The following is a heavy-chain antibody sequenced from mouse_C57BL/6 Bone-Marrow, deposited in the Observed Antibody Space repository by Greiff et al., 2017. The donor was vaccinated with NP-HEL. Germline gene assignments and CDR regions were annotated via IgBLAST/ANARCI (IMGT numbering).Heavy chain of an antibody. D-gene: IGHD1-1*01. CDR1: GYTFTSYW. Sequence: QVQLQQSGAELVKPGASVKLSCKASGYTFTSYWMHWVKQRPGQGLEWIGMIHPNSGSTNYNEKFKSKATLTVDKSSSTAYMQLSSLTSEDSAVYYCARSYYGSSYHWYFDVWGTGTTVTVSS. V-gene: IGHV1-64*01. CDR3: ARSYYGSSYHWYFDV. J-gene: IGHJ1*03. CDR2: IHPNSGST.